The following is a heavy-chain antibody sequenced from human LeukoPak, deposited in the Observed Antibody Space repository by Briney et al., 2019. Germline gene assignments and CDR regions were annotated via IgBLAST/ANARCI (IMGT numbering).Heavy chain of an antibody. D-gene: IGHD4-17*01. V-gene: IGHV3-48*03. CDR2: ISSSGSTI. CDR1: GFTFSSYE. J-gene: IGHJ4*02. Sequence: PGGSLRLSCAASGFTFSSYEMNWVRQAPGKGLEWVSYISSSGSTIYYADSVKGRFAISRDNAKNSLYLQMNSLRAEDTAGYYCARGSYGDYVDYWGQGTLVTVSS. CDR3: ARGSYGDYVDY.